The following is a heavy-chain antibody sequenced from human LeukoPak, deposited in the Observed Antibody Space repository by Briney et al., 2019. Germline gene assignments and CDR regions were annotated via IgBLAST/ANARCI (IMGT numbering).Heavy chain of an antibody. CDR3: ARAVTTDLFDY. V-gene: IGHV3-74*01. D-gene: IGHD4-17*01. J-gene: IGHJ4*02. Sequence: GGSLRLSCAASGFTFSSYWMHWVRQAPGKGLVWVSRINSDGSSTSYADSVKGRFTISRDNAKSTLYLQMNSLRAEDTAVYYCARAVTTDLFDYWGQGTLVTVSS. CDR1: GFTFSSYW. CDR2: INSDGSST.